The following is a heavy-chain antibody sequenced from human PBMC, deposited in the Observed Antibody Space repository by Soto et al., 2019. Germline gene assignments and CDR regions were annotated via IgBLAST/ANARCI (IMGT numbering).Heavy chain of an antibody. Sequence: SETLSLTCTVSGGSISSGGDYWSWIRQHPGKSLEWIGYIYYSGSTYYNPSLKSRVTISVDTSKNQFSLKLSSVTAADTAVYYCASLWFEELLTRSYDAFDIWGQGTMVTVSS. V-gene: IGHV4-31*03. D-gene: IGHD3-10*01. CDR1: GGSISSGGDY. CDR2: IYYSGST. J-gene: IGHJ3*02. CDR3: ASLWFEELLTRSYDAFDI.